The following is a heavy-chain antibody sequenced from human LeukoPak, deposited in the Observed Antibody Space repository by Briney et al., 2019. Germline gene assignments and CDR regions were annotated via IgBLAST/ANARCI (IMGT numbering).Heavy chain of an antibody. Sequence: GSLRLSCAASGFTVSSNYMSWVRQAPGKGLEWVSVIYSGGSTYYADSVKGRFTISRDNSKNTLYLQMNSLRAEDTAVYYCAREWGFYDSSGCLDYWGQGTLVTVSS. CDR1: GFTVSSNY. CDR2: IYSGGST. D-gene: IGHD3-22*01. V-gene: IGHV3-53*01. J-gene: IGHJ4*02. CDR3: AREWGFYDSSGCLDY.